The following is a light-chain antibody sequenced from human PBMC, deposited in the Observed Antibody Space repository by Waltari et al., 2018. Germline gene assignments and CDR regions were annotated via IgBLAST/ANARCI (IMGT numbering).Light chain of an antibody. CDR1: KRDVGAFNF. Sequence: QSALTQPASVSGSPGQSITIPCTGTKRDVGAFNFVSWFQQPPGKAPKLLIYDVTKPPSGFSNRFSGSKSGNTASLTISGLQTEDEAEYYCSSYTRTNTLVFGGGSRLTVL. CDR3: SSYTRTNTLV. J-gene: IGLJ2*01. V-gene: IGLV2-14*03. CDR2: DVT.